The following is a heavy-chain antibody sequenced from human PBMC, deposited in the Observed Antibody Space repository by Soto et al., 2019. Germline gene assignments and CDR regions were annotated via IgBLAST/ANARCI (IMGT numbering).Heavy chain of an antibody. J-gene: IGHJ6*02. CDR1: GAPITTTKW. Sequence: QVQLQESGPGLVKPSETLSLTCTVSGAPITTTKWWAWVRLPPGKGLEWIGELSRGDERSSNPSLEXXVTMSLDKSNNHFSLKLTSVTAPDTAIYDCATQTISYTWGVWGRGTSVTVSS. CDR2: LSRGDER. D-gene: IGHD3-16*01. CDR3: ATQTISYTWGV. V-gene: IGHV4-4*02.